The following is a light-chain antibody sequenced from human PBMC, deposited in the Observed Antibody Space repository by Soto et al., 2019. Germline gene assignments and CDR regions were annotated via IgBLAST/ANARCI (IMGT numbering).Light chain of an antibody. J-gene: IGLJ1*01. CDR1: SSDLGAGYD. CDR2: GNN. Sequence: QSLLTQPPSVSGAPGQRVTISCTGSSSDLGAGYDVHWYQQLPATAPKLLIYGNNNRPSGVPDRFSGSKSGTSASLAITGLQAEDEADYYCQSYDTSLTGSYVFGTGTKVTVL. CDR3: QSYDTSLTGSYV. V-gene: IGLV1-40*01.